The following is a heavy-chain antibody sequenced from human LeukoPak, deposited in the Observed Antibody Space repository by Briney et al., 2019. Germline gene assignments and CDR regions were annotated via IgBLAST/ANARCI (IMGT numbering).Heavy chain of an antibody. D-gene: IGHD3-22*01. CDR1: GFTPSSYA. V-gene: IGHV3-23*01. CDR2: ISGSGGST. Sequence: PGGSLRLSCAASGFTPSSYAMSLVRQAPGKGLEWVSAISGSGGSTYYADSVKGRFTISRDNSKNTLYLQMNSLRAEDTAVYYCKPDSSGYTNLYYFDYWGQGTLVTVSS. CDR3: KPDSSGYTNLYYFDY. J-gene: IGHJ4*02.